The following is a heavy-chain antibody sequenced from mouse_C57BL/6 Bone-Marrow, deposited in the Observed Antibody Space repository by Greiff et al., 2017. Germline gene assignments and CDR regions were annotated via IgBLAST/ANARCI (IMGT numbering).Heavy chain of an antibody. CDR3: ARFHSNYHYAMDY. CDR1: GYTFTSHW. Sequence: QVHVKQSGPELVRPGASVKISCKAPGYTFTSHWMQWVSQRPGQGLEWIGGIFPGSGSTYYNEKFKGKATLTVDTASSTAYMQLSSLTSEDSAIYFCARFHSNYHYAMDYWGQGTSVTVSS. D-gene: IGHD2-5*01. V-gene: IGHV1-56*01. CDR2: IFPGSGST. J-gene: IGHJ4*01.